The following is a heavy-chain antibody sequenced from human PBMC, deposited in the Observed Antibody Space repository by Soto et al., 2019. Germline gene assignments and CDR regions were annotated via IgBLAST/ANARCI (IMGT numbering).Heavy chain of an antibody. Sequence: EVQLVESGGGLVQPGRSLRLSCAASGFTFDDYAMHWVRQAPGKGLEWVSGISWNSGSIGYVDSVKGRFTISRDNAKNSLYLQMNSLRAEDTALYYCAKDMGSSSWYYFDYWGQGTLVTVSS. J-gene: IGHJ4*02. CDR2: ISWNSGSI. CDR1: GFTFDDYA. V-gene: IGHV3-9*01. CDR3: AKDMGSSSWYYFDY. D-gene: IGHD6-13*01.